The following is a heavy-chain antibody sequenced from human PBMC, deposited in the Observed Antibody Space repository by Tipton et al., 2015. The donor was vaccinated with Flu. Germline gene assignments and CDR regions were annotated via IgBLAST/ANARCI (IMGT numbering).Heavy chain of an antibody. V-gene: IGHV3-9*01. J-gene: IGHJ6*02. CDR3: AKDRDSGSYYFYAMDV. CDR1: GSTFDDYA. D-gene: IGHD1-26*01. Sequence: SLRLSCEASGSTFDDYAMHWVRQAPGKGLEWVSGISWNSGNIGYADSVKGRFTISRDNARASLYLQMNSLSPEDTAVYYCAKDRDSGSYYFYAMDVGGQGTTVIVSS. CDR2: ISWNSGNI.